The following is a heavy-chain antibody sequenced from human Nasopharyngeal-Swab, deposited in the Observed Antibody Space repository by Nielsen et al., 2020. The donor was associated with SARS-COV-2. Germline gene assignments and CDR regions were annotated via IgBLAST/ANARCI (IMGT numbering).Heavy chain of an antibody. V-gene: IGHV3-33*06. Sequence: GESLKISCVASGFTFSRSTMNWVRQAPGKGLEWAAVIWYDGSNKYYADSVKGRFTISRDNSKNIVFLQMNSLRVEDMAIYYCMKGVKRQSPSYWGQGTLVTVSS. D-gene: IGHD5-24*01. CDR2: IWYDGSNK. J-gene: IGHJ4*02. CDR1: GFTFSRST. CDR3: MKGVKRQSPSY.